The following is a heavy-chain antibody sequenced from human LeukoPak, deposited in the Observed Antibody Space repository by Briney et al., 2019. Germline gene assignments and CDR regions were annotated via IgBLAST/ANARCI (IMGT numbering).Heavy chain of an antibody. V-gene: IGHV3-30*02. D-gene: IGHD6-13*01. CDR1: GFTFSGYD. CDR2: IRSDGSDK. CDR3: AKDIAAAGGPCAY. J-gene: IGHJ4*02. Sequence: GGSLGLSCAASGFTFSGYDMHWVRQAPGKGLEWVALIRSDGSDKYYADSVKGRFTISRDNSKNTLFLQMNSLRAEDTAVYYCAKDIAAAGGPCAYWGRGTLVTVSS.